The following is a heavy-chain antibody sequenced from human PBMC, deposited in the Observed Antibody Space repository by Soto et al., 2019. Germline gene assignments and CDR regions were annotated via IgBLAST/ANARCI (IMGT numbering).Heavy chain of an antibody. V-gene: IGHV3-23*01. J-gene: IGHJ6*02. CDR3: VKGYWKGDV. CDR2: ISGSGGSI. D-gene: IGHD1-1*01. CDR1: GFTFSTYA. Sequence: EVQLLESGGGLVQPGGSLRLSCAASGFTFSTYAMNWVRQAPGNGLEWVSAISGSGGSIHYADSVKGRFTISRDNSKNTLYLQMNSLRDEETAVYHCVKGYWKGDVWGQGTTVTVSS.